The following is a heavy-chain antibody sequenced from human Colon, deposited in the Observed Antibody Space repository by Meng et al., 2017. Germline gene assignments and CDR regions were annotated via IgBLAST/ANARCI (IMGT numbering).Heavy chain of an antibody. CDR1: GFTVSSNY. J-gene: IGHJ3*02. CDR3: RCSGSYYPTNDVFDI. Sequence: GGSLRLSCAASGFTVSSNYMSWVRQAPGKGLEWVSVIYSGGSTYYADSVKGRFTISRHNSKNTLYLQMNSLRAEDTAVYYCRCSGSYYPTNDVFDIWGQGTMVTVSS. D-gene: IGHD3-10*02. CDR2: IYSGGST. V-gene: IGHV3-53*04.